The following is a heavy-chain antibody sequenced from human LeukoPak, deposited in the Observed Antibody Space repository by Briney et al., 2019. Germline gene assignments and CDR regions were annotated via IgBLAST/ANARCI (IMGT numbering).Heavy chain of an antibody. CDR3: VREASTSYHDTDGYYRQTETFDV. D-gene: IGHD3-22*01. Sequence: SETLSLTCAVSGGSVSSDSYFWHWIRRSPGKGLEWLGFVYYSGRTKYNPSLKSQVTMSIDTSKNQVSLRLRSVTAADTAMYFCVREASTSYHDTDGYYRQTETFDVWGLGTMLTVSS. V-gene: IGHV4-61*01. J-gene: IGHJ3*01. CDR1: GGSVSSDSYF. CDR2: VYYSGRT.